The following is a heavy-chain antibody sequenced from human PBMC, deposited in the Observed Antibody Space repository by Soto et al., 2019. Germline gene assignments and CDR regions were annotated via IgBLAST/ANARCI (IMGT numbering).Heavy chain of an antibody. D-gene: IGHD6-19*01. CDR2: ISAYNGNT. CDR3: AREIGSSGWSSYYYYGMDV. J-gene: IGHJ6*02. V-gene: IGHV1-18*01. Sequence: ASVKVSCKASGYTFTSYGISWVRQAPGQGLEWMGWISAYNGNTNYAQKLQGRVTMTTDTSTSTAYMELRSLRSDDTAVYYCAREIGSSGWSSYYYYGMDVWGQGTTVTVAS. CDR1: GYTFTSYG.